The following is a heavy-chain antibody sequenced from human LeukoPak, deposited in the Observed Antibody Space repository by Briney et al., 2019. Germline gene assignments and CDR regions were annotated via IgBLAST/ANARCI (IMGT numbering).Heavy chain of an antibody. CDR2: INPNSGGT. V-gene: IGHV1-2*02. J-gene: IGHJ4*02. D-gene: IGHD2-2*01. CDR1: GYTFTGYY. Sequence: GASVKVSCKASGYTFTGYYMHWVRQAPGQGLEWMGWINPNSGGTNYAQKFQGRVTMTRDTSISTAYMELSRLRSDDTAVYYCARDVQYCSSTSCQSCIDYWGQGTLVTVSS. CDR3: ARDVQYCSSTSCQSCIDY.